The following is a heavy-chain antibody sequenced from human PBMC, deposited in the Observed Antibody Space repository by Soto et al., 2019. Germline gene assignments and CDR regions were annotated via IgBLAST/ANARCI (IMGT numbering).Heavy chain of an antibody. Sequence: EVQLVESGGGLVKPGGSPRLSCEASDFPVSLYSLLWVRQAPGKGLEWIAFISNGDNHIFYADSVRGRFTISRDNTKNSVYLQMNSLRAEDTAVYYCAREEGFCNGGPYYRGAFDIWGQGTMVTVSS. CDR2: ISNGDNHI. CDR1: DFPVSLYS. D-gene: IGHD2-15*01. J-gene: IGHJ3*02. CDR3: AREEGFCNGGPYYRGAFDI. V-gene: IGHV3-21*01.